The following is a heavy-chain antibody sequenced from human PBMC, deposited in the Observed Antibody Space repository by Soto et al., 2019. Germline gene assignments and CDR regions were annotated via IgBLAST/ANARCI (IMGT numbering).Heavy chain of an antibody. CDR1: GFTVSSNY. V-gene: IGHV3-53*01. D-gene: IGHD2-2*01. Sequence: GGSLRLSCAASGFTVSSNYMSWVRQAPGKGLEWVSVIYSGGSTYYADSVKGRFTISRDNSKNTLYLQMNSLRAEDTAVYYCVVGYCSSTSCPVDYWGQGTLVTVSS. CDR3: VVGYCSSTSCPVDY. CDR2: IYSGGST. J-gene: IGHJ4*02.